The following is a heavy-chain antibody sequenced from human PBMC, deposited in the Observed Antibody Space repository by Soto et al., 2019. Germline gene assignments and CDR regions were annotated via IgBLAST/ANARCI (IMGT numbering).Heavy chain of an antibody. J-gene: IGHJ6*02. CDR3: ARDLTGVRFWELGV. D-gene: IGHD3-16*01. Sequence: KPGGSLRLSCAASGFTFSSYSMNWVRQAPGKGLEWVSSISSSSSYIYYADSVKGRFTISRDNAKNSLYLQMNSLRAEDTAVYYCARDLTGVRFWELGVWGQGTTVTVSS. CDR1: GFTFSSYS. V-gene: IGHV3-21*01. CDR2: ISSSSSYI.